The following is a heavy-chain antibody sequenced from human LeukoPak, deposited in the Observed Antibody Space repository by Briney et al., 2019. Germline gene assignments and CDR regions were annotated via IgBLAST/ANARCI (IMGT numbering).Heavy chain of an antibody. CDR1: GFTFTSSA. Sequence: ASVKVSCKASGFTFTSSAVQWVRQARGQRLEWIGWIAFGSGNTNYAQKFQERVTITRDMSTSTAYMELSSLRSEDTAVYYCAASPDYYDSSGYSYYFDYWGQGTLVTVSP. J-gene: IGHJ4*02. D-gene: IGHD3-22*01. V-gene: IGHV1-58*01. CDR2: IAFGSGNT. CDR3: AASPDYYDSSGYSYYFDY.